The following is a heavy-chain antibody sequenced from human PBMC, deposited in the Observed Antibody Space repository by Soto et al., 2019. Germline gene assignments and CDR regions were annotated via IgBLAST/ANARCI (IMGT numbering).Heavy chain of an antibody. V-gene: IGHV4-59*01. Sequence: KPSETLSLTCAVSGGSITSNCWSWVRQPPGKGLEWIGYIYYSGSTNYNPSLKSRVTISVDTSKNQFSLKLSSVTAADTAVYYCARVWGGAFDIWGQGTMVTVSS. CDR2: IYYSGST. D-gene: IGHD3-10*01. CDR3: ARVWGGAFDI. J-gene: IGHJ3*02. CDR1: GGSITSNC.